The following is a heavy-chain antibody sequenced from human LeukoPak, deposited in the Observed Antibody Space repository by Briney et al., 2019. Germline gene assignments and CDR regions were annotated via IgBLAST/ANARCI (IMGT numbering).Heavy chain of an antibody. CDR1: GFTFSTYG. D-gene: IGHD3-10*01. CDR2: IWHDGSNK. V-gene: IGHV3-33*01. Sequence: PGGSLRLSCAASGFTFSTYGIHWVRQAPGKGLEWVAVIWHDGSNKYYADSVKGRFTSSRDNSKNTLYLQMNSLRAEDTAVYFCARAVGPYDYWGQGTLVTVSS. J-gene: IGHJ4*02. CDR3: ARAVGPYDY.